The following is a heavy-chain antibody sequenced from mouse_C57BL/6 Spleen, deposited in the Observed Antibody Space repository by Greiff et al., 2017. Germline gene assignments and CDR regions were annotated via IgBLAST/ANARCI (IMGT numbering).Heavy chain of an antibody. J-gene: IGHJ1*03. D-gene: IGHD1-1*01. CDR1: GYAFSSSW. V-gene: IGHV1-82*01. CDR2: IYPGDGDT. CDR3: ARKYGGSYWYFDV. Sequence: VMLVESGPELVKPGASVKISCKASGYAFSSSWMNWVKQRPGKGLEWIGRIYPGDGDTNYNGKFKGKATLTADKSSSTAYMQLSSLTSEDSAVYFCARKYGGSYWYFDVWGTGTTVTVSS.